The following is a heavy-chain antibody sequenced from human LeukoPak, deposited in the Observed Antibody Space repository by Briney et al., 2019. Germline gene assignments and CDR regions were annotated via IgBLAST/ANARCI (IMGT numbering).Heavy chain of an antibody. CDR1: GYTLTELS. CDR3: ATGSWSARNHYYYYYGMDV. CDR2: FDPEDGET. Sequence: ASVKVSCKVSGYTLTELSMHWVRQAPGKGLEWMGGFDPEDGETIYAQKFQGRVTMTEDTSTDTAYMELSSLRSEDTAVYYCATGSWSARNHYYYYYGMDVWGQGTTVTVSS. D-gene: IGHD1-14*01. J-gene: IGHJ6*02. V-gene: IGHV1-24*01.